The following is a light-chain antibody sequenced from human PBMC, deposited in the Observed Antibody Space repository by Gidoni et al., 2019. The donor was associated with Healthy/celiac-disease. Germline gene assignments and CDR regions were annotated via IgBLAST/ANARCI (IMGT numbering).Light chain of an antibody. J-gene: IGLJ2*01. CDR2: EVS. CDR1: SSGVGGYNY. V-gene: IGLV2-14*01. CDR3: SSYTSSSTLVV. Sequence: SALTQPASVSGSPGPSFTLSCTGTSSGVGGYNYVSWYQQHPGKAPKLMIDEVSNRPSGVSNRFSGSQSGNTASLTISGLQAEDEADYYCSSYTSSSTLVVFGGGTKLTVL.